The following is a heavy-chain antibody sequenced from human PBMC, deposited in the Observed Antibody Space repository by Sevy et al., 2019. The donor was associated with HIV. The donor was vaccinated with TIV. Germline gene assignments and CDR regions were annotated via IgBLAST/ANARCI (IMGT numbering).Heavy chain of an antibody. V-gene: IGHV3-30-3*01. D-gene: IGHD4-17*01. CDR3: AKTLYGVSINSFDY. J-gene: IGHJ4*02. CDR1: GFTFSSYA. CDR2: ISYDGSNK. Sequence: GGSLRLSCAASGFTFSSYAMHWVRQAPGKGLEWVAVISYDGSNKYYADSVKGRFTISRDNSKNTPYLQMNSLRAEDTAVYYCAKTLYGVSINSFDYWGQGTLVTVSS.